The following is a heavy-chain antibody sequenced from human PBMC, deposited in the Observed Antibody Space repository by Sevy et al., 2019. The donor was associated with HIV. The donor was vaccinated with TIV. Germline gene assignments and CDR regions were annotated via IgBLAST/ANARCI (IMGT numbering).Heavy chain of an antibody. CDR2: IIPIFGSA. J-gene: IGHJ5*02. Sequence: SVKASCKASGGTFSSYGITWVRQAPGQGLEWMGEIIPIFGSANYGQTFQGRVTMTADQSTSTAYMELSSLRSDDTAVYYCARGGGLSPHHWLDPWGQGTLVTVSS. D-gene: IGHD3-16*01. V-gene: IGHV1-69*13. CDR1: GGTFSSYG. CDR3: ARGGGLSPHHWLDP.